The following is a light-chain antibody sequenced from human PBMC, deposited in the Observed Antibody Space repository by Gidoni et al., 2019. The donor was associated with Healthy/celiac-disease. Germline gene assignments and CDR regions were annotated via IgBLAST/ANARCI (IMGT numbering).Light chain of an antibody. J-gene: IGKJ3*01. CDR3: QQYNSYPFT. CDR2: KAS. V-gene: IGKV1-5*03. Sequence: SQSISSWLAWYQQKPGKAPKLLIYKASSLESGVPSRFSGSGSGTEFTLTISSLQPDDFATYYCQQYNSYPFTFGPGTKVDIK. CDR1: QSISSW.